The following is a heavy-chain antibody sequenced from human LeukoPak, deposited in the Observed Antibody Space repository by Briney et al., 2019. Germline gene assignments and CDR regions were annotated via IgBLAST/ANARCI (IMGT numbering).Heavy chain of an antibody. CDR3: ARQPALTHSHFDY. Sequence: GGSLRLSCAASGFTFSSYAMHWVRQAPGKGLEWVAVISYDGSNKYYADSVKGRFTISRDNSKNTLYLQMNSLRAEDTAVYYCARQPALTHSHFDYWGQGTLVTVSS. J-gene: IGHJ4*02. CDR1: GFTFSSYA. V-gene: IGHV3-30-3*01. CDR2: ISYDGSNK.